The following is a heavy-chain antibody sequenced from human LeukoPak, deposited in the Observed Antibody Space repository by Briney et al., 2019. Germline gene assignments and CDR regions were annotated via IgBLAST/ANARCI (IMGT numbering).Heavy chain of an antibody. CDR1: GFTFSSYS. Sequence: PGGSLRLSCAASGFTFSSYSMNWVRQAPGKGLEWVSSISSSSSYIYYADSVKGRFTISRDNAKNSLHLQMNSLRAEDTAVYYCARDHSIFYYFDYWGQGTLVTVSS. V-gene: IGHV3-21*01. D-gene: IGHD3-3*01. CDR3: ARDHSIFYYFDY. CDR2: ISSSSSYI. J-gene: IGHJ4*02.